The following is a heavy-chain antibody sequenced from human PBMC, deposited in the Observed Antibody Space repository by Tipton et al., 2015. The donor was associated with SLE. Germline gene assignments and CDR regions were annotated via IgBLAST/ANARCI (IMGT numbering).Heavy chain of an antibody. CDR1: GFTFSSYA. CDR3: ARVDYSSFDY. J-gene: IGHJ4*02. CDR2: ISSSGGST. V-gene: IGHV3-23*01. D-gene: IGHD6-13*01. Sequence: SLRLSCAASGFTFSSYAMSWVRQAPGKGLEWVSGISSSGGSTYYADSVKGRFTISRDNSKNTLYLQLSSLRAEDTALYYCARVDYSSFDYWGQGALVTVSS.